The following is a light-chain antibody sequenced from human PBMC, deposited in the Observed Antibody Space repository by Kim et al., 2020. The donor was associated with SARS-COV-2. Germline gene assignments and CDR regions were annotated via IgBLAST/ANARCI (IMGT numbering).Light chain of an antibody. J-gene: IGLJ2*01. CDR3: QAWDSSTGVV. Sequence: SYELTQPPSVPVTPGQTASITCSGDKLGDKYACWYQQKPGQSPVLVIYQNTRRPSGIPERFSGSNSGNTATLTISGTQAMDAADYYCQAWDSSTGVVFGGGTQLTVL. CDR2: QNT. CDR1: KLGDKY. V-gene: IGLV3-1*01.